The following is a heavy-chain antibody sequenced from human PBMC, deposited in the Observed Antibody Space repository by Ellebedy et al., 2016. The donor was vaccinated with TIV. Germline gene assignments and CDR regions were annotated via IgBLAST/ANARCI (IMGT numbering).Heavy chain of an antibody. V-gene: IGHV1-18*01. CDR1: GYTFTSYG. CDR2: ISAYNGNT. Sequence: ASVKVSXKASGYTFTSYGISWVRQAPGQGLEWMGWISAYNGNTNYAQKLQGRVTMTTDTSTSTAYMELRSLRSDDTAVYYCARGMVRGDIGPYYYYYYGMDVWGQGTTVTVSS. CDR3: ARGMVRGDIGPYYYYYYGMDV. D-gene: IGHD3-10*01. J-gene: IGHJ6*02.